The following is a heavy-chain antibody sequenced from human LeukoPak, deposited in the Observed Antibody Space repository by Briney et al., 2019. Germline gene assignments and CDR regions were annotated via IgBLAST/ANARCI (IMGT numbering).Heavy chain of an antibody. J-gene: IGHJ4*02. CDR3: ARVEDDYEDD. V-gene: IGHV3-66*01. CDR1: GFTVSSNY. Sequence: GGSLRLSCAASGFTVSSNYMSWVRQAPGKGLEWVSVIYSGGSTYYADSVKGRFTISRDNSKNTLYLRMNSLRAEDTAVYYCARVEDDYEDDWGQGTLVTVSS. D-gene: IGHD4-17*01. CDR2: IYSGGST.